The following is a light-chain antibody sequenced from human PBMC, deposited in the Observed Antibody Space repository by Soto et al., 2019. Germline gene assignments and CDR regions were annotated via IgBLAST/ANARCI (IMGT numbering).Light chain of an antibody. CDR2: GAS. V-gene: IGKV3-20*01. CDR1: QSVASRN. CDR3: QHFGNSLWT. Sequence: IVMAQSPATLSVSPGERATLSCRASQSVASRNLAWYQQKSGQAPRLLIYGASSRAIHTPDRFSGSGSGTDFTLTISGLEPEDFAVYYCQHFGNSLWTFGQGTKVDIK. J-gene: IGKJ1*01.